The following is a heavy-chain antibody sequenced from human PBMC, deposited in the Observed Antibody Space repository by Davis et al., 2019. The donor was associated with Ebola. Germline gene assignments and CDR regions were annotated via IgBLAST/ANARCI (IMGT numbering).Heavy chain of an antibody. D-gene: IGHD1-26*01. CDR2: INPNSGGT. CDR1: GYTFTGYY. Sequence: ASVKVSCKASGYTFTGYYMHWVRQAPGQGLEWMGWINPNSGGTNYAQKFQGWVTMTRDTSISQAYMELSRLRSDDTAVYYCARGGGSSKRTMGYWGQGTLVTVSS. J-gene: IGHJ4*02. V-gene: IGHV1-2*04. CDR3: ARGGGSSKRTMGY.